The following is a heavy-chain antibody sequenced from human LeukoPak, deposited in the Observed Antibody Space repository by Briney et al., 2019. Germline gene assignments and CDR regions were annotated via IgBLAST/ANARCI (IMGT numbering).Heavy chain of an antibody. CDR2: IWYDGSNK. V-gene: IGHV3-33*01. J-gene: IGHJ4*02. CDR3: ARDPEGGVVMGYFDC. CDR1: GFTFSSHG. D-gene: IGHD3-3*01. Sequence: GGSLRLSCVASGFTFSSHGMHWVRQAPGKGLEGVAVIWYDGSNKYYADSVKGRFTISRDNSKNTVYLQMNSLRAEDTAVYYCARDPEGGVVMGYFDCWGQGTLVTVSS.